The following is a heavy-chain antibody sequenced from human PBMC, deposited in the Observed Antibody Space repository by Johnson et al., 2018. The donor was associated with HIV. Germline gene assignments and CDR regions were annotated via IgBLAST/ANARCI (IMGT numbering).Heavy chain of an antibody. D-gene: IGHD3-16*01. CDR2: ISSSGSSR. CDR1: VFTFSDYY. Sequence: QVQLVESGGGLVKPGGSLRLSCAASVFTFSDYYMSWIRQAPGKGLEWVSYISSSGSSRYYADSVKGRFTVSMDNAKNSLYLQTNSLRADDTAVYYCARGLWLTPDVFDFWGQGTMVTVSS. V-gene: IGHV3-11*04. J-gene: IGHJ3*01. CDR3: ARGLWLTPDVFDF.